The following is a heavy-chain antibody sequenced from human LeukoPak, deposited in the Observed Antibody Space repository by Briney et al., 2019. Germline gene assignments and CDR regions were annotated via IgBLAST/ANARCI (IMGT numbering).Heavy chain of an antibody. J-gene: IGHJ5*01. Sequence: TGGSLRLSCVASGFSFGIYAMSWVRQAPGKGLQWVSQISGTGGATWYAGFARDRLTISRDNSKKTVYLQMSGLRAEDTAMYYCVKDPRDSYGTNWFVSWGQGTLLTVSS. CDR1: GFSFGIYA. D-gene: IGHD2-21*01. CDR2: ISGTGGAT. V-gene: IGHV3-23*01. CDR3: VKDPRDSYGTNWFVS.